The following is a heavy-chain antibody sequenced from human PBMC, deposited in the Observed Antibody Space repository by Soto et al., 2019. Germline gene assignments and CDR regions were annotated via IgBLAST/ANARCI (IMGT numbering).Heavy chain of an antibody. CDR3: AREPVAGIWFAL. J-gene: IGHJ5*02. Sequence: ASVKVSCKASGYTFTSYGISWVRQAPGQGLEWMGWINSYNGNTNYAQKLQGRVTMTTDTSTSTAYMELRSLRSDDTAVYYCAREPVAGIWFALWGQGTLVTVSS. CDR2: INSYNGNT. D-gene: IGHD6-19*01. V-gene: IGHV1-18*01. CDR1: GYTFTSYG.